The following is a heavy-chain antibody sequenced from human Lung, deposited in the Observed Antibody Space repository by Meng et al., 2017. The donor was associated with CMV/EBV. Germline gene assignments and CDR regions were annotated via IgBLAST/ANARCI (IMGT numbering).Heavy chain of an antibody. CDR3: AKRLDY. V-gene: IGHV1-8*01. D-gene: IGHD5/OR15-5a*01. CDR2: MNPNSGNT. J-gene: IGHJ4*02. CDR1: GYDLTSYD. Sequence: SVEVSCKASGYDLTSYDMIWVRQATEQGREWMGWMNPNSGNTGYAQNCQGAVTMTRNTSISTAYMELSSLKCENPAVYYCAKRLDYWGQGTLVTVSS.